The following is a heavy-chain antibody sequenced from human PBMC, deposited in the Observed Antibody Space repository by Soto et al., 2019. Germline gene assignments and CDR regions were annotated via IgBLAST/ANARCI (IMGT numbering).Heavy chain of an antibody. J-gene: IGHJ6*02. CDR2: IYHSGST. Sequence: QVQLQESGPGLVKPSGTLSLTCAVSGGSISSSNWWSWVRQSPGKGLEWIGEIYHSGSTNYNPSLKSRVTISVDKSNNQFSLKLSSVTAADTAVYYCARGSGRQVYNYYGMDVWGQGTTVTVSS. CDR3: ARGSGRQVYNYYGMDV. V-gene: IGHV4-4*02. CDR1: GGSISSSNW. D-gene: IGHD3-10*01.